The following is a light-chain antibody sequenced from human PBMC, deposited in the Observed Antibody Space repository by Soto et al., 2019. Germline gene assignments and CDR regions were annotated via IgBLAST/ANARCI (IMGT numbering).Light chain of an antibody. CDR2: EVR. CDR1: SSDVGGYNY. V-gene: IGLV2-14*01. J-gene: IGLJ3*02. CDR3: SSYTGSSTPV. Sequence: QSVLTQPASVSGSPGQSITISCTGTSSDVGGYNYVSWYQHHPGKAPKLMIYEVRNRPSGVSNRFSGSKSGNTASLTISGLHAEDEADYYCSSYTGSSTPVFGGGTKLTVL.